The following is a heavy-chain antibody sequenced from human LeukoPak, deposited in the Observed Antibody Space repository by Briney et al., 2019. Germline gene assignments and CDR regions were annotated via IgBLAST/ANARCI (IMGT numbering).Heavy chain of an antibody. CDR3: AARVVYSGYDTFDY. CDR1: GFTFSSYA. CDR2: ISYDGSNK. Sequence: GGSLRLSCAASGFTFSSYAMSWVRQAPGKGLEWVAVISYDGSNKYYADSVKGRFTISRDNSKNTLYLQMNSLRAEDTAVYYCAARVVYSGYDTFDYWGQGTLVTVSS. V-gene: IGHV3-30*03. D-gene: IGHD5-12*01. J-gene: IGHJ4*02.